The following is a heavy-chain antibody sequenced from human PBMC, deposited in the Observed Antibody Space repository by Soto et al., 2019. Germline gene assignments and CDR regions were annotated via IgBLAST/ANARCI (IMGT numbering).Heavy chain of an antibody. V-gene: IGHV4-39*01. CDR2: IYYSGST. D-gene: IGHD3-10*01. CDR1: GGSISSSSYY. Sequence: SETLSLTCTVSGGSISSSSYYWGWIRQPPGKGLEWIGSIYYSGSTYYNPSLKSRVTISVDTSRNQFSLKLSSVTAADTAVYYCRGRGEFNYYYYGMDVWGQGTTVTVSS. J-gene: IGHJ6*02. CDR3: RGRGEFNYYYYGMDV.